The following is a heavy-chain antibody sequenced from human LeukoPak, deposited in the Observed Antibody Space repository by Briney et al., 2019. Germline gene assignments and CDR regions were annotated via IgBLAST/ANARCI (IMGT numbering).Heavy chain of an antibody. CDR1: GFTFTGYG. J-gene: IGHJ4*02. CDR3: ARDYGGTFFDH. D-gene: IGHD4-23*01. V-gene: IGHV1-18*04. Sequence: GASVKVSCKASGFTFTGYGITWVRQAPGQGLEWVGWTNVYSGDTNYAQNLQGRLTLTTDTSTSTAYMELMSLTSDDTAVYYCARDYGGTFFDHWGQGTLVIVSS. CDR2: TNVYSGDT.